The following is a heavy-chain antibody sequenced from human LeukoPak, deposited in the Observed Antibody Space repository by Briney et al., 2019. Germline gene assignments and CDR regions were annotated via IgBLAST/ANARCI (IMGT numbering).Heavy chain of an antibody. CDR2: VWYDGKNK. Sequence: GRSLRLSCAASGFTFSSYSIHWVRQAPGKGLEWVAVVWYDGKNKFYGDSVKGRFTISRDNSKNTVDLQMNSLRVEDTAVYYCAKQLGYCSDGSCYFPYWGQGTLVTVSS. D-gene: IGHD2-15*01. J-gene: IGHJ4*02. V-gene: IGHV3-33*06. CDR3: AKQLGYCSDGSCYFPY. CDR1: GFTFSSYS.